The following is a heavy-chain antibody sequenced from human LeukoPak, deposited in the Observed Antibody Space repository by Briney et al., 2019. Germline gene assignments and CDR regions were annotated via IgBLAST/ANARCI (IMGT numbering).Heavy chain of an antibody. Sequence: GESLKISCKGSGSRFTSYWIGWVRQMPGKGLEWMGIIYPGDSDTRYSPSFQDQVTISADKSISTAYLQWSSLKASDTAMYYCARRAAGDENWFDPWGQGTLVTVSS. D-gene: IGHD6-13*01. CDR2: IYPGDSDT. CDR1: GSRFTSYW. CDR3: ARRAAGDENWFDP. V-gene: IGHV5-51*01. J-gene: IGHJ5*02.